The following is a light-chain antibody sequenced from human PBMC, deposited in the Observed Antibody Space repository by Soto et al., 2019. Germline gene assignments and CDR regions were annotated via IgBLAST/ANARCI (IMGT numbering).Light chain of an antibody. CDR3: PQRTNWPTST. CDR1: QNVRRY. V-gene: IGKV3-11*01. Sequence: EIVLTQSPATLSLSPGERATLSCRASQNVRRYLAWYQQKPGQAPRLLSHDAISRATGIPARFSGSGSGTDFTLTISSLEPEDFAVYYCPQRTNWPTSTFGQGTRLAIK. J-gene: IGKJ5*01. CDR2: DAI.